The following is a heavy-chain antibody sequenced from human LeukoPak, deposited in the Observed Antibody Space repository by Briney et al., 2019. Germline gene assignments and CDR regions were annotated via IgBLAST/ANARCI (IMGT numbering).Heavy chain of an antibody. CDR1: GGSISSYY. D-gene: IGHD6-13*01. J-gene: IGHJ4*02. Sequence: SETLSLTCTVSGGSISSYYWSWIRQPPGKGLEWIGYIYYSGSTNYNPSLKSRVTISVDTFKNQFSLRLSSVTAADTAVYYCARVDGYSSSWYVDYWGQGTLVTVSS. CDR2: IYYSGST. CDR3: ARVDGYSSSWYVDY. V-gene: IGHV4-59*01.